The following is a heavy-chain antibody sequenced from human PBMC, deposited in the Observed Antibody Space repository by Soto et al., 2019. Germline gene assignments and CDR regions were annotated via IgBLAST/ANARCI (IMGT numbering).Heavy chain of an antibody. CDR3: SRSTAHPHYFDD. Sequence: QLQLQESGPGLVKLSETLSLTCSVSGGSISIRHYYWGWIRQSPGKGLEWIGRILYSGDTYYNPSLNSRVTVSVDTSKKQFTLNLNSVTAADTAVYCCSRSTAHPHYFDDWGQGTLVSVS. J-gene: IGHJ4*02. CDR1: GGSISIRHYY. V-gene: IGHV4-39*01. CDR2: ILYSGDT.